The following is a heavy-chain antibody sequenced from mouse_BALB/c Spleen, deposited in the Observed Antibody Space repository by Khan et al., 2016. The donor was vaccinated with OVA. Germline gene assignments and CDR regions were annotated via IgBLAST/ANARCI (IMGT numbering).Heavy chain of an antibody. CDR1: GYTFTSYW. Sequence: VQLQQSGTVLARPGTSVKMSCKASGYTFTSYWMHWVKQRPGQGLEWIGAIYPGNSDTSYNQKFKGKSKLTAVTSTSTAYMELSSLPNEDSAVYYCTRFGYLFAYWGQGTLVTVSA. V-gene: IGHV1-5*01. D-gene: IGHD2-2*01. CDR2: IYPGNSDT. CDR3: TRFGYLFAY. J-gene: IGHJ3*01.